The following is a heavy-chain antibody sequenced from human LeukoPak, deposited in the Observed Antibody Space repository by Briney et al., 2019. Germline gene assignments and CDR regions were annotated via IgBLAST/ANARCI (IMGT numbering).Heavy chain of an antibody. V-gene: IGHV1-2*02. CDR2: VNPASGDT. CDR3: ARDRGPSYDSGIYFQYYFHF. J-gene: IGHJ4*02. CDR1: GYTFSVYY. D-gene: IGHD3-10*01. Sequence: ASVTVTCKASGYTFSVYYIHWMRQVPGQGLEWLGWVNPASGDTEYGQKFQGRVSMTRDTSIATPYMELTGMAPGDTAVYYCARDRGPSYDSGIYFQYYFHFWGQGTMVTVSS.